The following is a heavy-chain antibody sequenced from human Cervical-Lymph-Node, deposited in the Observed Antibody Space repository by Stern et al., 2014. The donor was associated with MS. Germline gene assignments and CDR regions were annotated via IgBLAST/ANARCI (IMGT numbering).Heavy chain of an antibody. CDR3: VRDQGGIAAS. Sequence: AQLVESGTEVKTPGSSIKGSWKTSGVSFSTIEISWVRQATGQGLEWLGGIRPLFVTTNYARQVQGRVPILADESTDTVNMELSSLRPEDTAVYFCVRDQGGIAASWGQGTLIFVSS. J-gene: IGHJ4*02. CDR1: GVSFSTIE. D-gene: IGHD6-13*01. CDR2: IRPLFVTT. V-gene: IGHV1-69*01.